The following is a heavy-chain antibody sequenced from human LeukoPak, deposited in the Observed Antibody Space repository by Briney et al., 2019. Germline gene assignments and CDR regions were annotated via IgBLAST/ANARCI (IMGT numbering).Heavy chain of an antibody. Sequence: GGSLRLSCAASGFTFNNYAMSWVRQAPGQGLEWVSAISGSGGSTYYADSVKGRFTISRDNSKNTLYLQMNSLRAEDTAVYYCAKDREYQLLPGNWFDPWGQGTLVTVSS. CDR2: ISGSGGST. V-gene: IGHV3-23*01. J-gene: IGHJ5*02. CDR3: AKDREYQLLPGNWFDP. D-gene: IGHD2-2*01. CDR1: GFTFNNYA.